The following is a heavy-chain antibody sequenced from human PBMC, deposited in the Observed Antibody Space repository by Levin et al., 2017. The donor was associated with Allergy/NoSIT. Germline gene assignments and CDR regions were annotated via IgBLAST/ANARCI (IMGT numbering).Heavy chain of an antibody. J-gene: IGHJ4*02. CDR2: INPSGGST. CDR1: GYTFTSYY. CDR3: AREVTTVVTHTVYYFDY. D-gene: IGHD4-23*01. V-gene: IGHV1-46*01. Sequence: GGSLRLSCKASGYTFTSYYMHWVRQAPGQGLEWMGIINPSGGSTSYAQKFQGRVTMTRDTSTSTVYMELSSLRSEDTAVYYCAREVTTVVTHTVYYFDYWGQGTLVTVSS.